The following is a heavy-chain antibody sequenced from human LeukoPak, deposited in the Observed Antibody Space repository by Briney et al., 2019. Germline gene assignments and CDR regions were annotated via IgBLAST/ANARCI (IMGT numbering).Heavy chain of an antibody. CDR1: GFVFSNYA. V-gene: IGHV3-23*01. CDR2: ISGRADST. J-gene: IGHJ4*02. Sequence: GGSLRLSCAASGFVFSNYAMSWVRQAPGRGLEWVSTISGRADSTSSADSVRGRFTIHRDSYKNTLSLQMDSLRAEDTAVYYGARSPLIRESYGDKIVKFDYWGQGTLVTVSS. D-gene: IGHD4-17*01. CDR3: ARSPLIRESYGDKIVKFDY.